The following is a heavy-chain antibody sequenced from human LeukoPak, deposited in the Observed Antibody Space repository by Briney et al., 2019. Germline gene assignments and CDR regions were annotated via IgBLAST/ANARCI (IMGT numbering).Heavy chain of an antibody. CDR2: ISAYNGNT. CDR1: GYTFTSYG. V-gene: IGHV1-18*01. D-gene: IGHD6-19*01. J-gene: IGHJ4*02. CDR3: ARAHEQWLGRYYFDY. Sequence: ASVKVSCKASGYTFTSYGISWVRQAPGQGLEWMGWISAYNGNTNYAQKLQGRVTMTTDTSTSTAYMELRSLRSDDTAVYYCARAHEQWLGRYYFDYWGQGTLVTVSS.